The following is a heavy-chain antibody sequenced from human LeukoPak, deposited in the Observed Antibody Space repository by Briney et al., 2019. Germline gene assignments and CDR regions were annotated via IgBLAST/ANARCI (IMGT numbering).Heavy chain of an antibody. CDR2: IYYSGST. CDR3: ARDDYGDFFFDS. CDR1: GGSISSSY. Sequence: PSETLSLACTVSGGSISSSYWSWIRQPPGKGLEWIGNIYYSGSTNYNPSLKSRVTISVDTSKNQFFLRLSSVTAADTAVYYCARDDYGDFFFDSWGQGTLVTVSS. J-gene: IGHJ4*02. V-gene: IGHV4-59*01. D-gene: IGHD4-17*01.